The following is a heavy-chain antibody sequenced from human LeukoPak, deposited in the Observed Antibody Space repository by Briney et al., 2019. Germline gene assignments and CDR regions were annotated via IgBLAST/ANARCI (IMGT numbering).Heavy chain of an antibody. J-gene: IGHJ4*02. Sequence: ASVKVSCKASGYTFAGYYMHWVRQAPGQGLEWMGWINPNSGGTNYAQKFQGRVTMTRDTSISTAYMELSRLRSDDTAVYYCASYYYDSSGYYYDYWGQGTLVTVSS. D-gene: IGHD3-22*01. V-gene: IGHV1-2*02. CDR1: GYTFAGYY. CDR3: ASYYYDSSGYYYDY. CDR2: INPNSGGT.